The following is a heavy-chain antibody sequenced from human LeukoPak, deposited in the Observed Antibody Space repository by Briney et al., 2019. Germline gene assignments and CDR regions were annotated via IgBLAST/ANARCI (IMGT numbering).Heavy chain of an antibody. V-gene: IGHV4-59*08. D-gene: IGHD2-2*01. CDR3: ARWPPDIVVVPAASFAFDI. CDR2: ISYSGST. J-gene: IGHJ3*02. Sequence: SDTLSLTCTVSGRSISSYYWSWIRQPPGKGLEWIGYISYSGSTNYNPSLKSRVTISVDTSKNQFSLKLSSVTAADAAVYYCARWPPDIVVVPAASFAFDIWGQGTMVTVSS. CDR1: GRSISSYY.